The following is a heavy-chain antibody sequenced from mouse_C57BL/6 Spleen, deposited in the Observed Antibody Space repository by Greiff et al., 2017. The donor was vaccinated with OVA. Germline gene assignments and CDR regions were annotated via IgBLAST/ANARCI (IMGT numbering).Heavy chain of an antibody. CDR3: TRRENYYGTLYYFDY. D-gene: IGHD1-1*01. CDR2: IDPETGGT. Sequence: QVQLKQSGAELVRPGASVTLSCKASGYTFTDYEMHWVKQTPVHGLEWIGAIDPETGGTAYNQKFKGKAILTANKSSSTAYMELRSLTSDDSAVYYCTRRENYYGTLYYFDYWGQGTTLTVSS. CDR1: GYTFTDYE. V-gene: IGHV1-15*01. J-gene: IGHJ2*01.